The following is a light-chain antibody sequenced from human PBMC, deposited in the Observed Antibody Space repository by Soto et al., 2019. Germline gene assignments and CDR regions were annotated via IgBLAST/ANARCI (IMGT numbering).Light chain of an antibody. CDR1: QSISIY. CDR3: QQSYSSPRT. CDR2: EAS. J-gene: IGKJ1*01. V-gene: IGKV1-39*01. Sequence: DLHLTHSPSSLSAFVGDRVTITCRASQSISIYLNWYQQKPGKAPQLLIYEASNLQSGVPSRFSGSGSGTEFTLTINTLQPEDFATYSCQQSYSSPRTFGQGTKVDI.